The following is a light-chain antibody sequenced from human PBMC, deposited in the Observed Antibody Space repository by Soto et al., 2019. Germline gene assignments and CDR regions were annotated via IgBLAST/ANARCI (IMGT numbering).Light chain of an antibody. CDR2: GAS. J-gene: IGKJ2*01. CDR3: QTYGSSPLT. CDR1: QSVSSSF. Sequence: EIVLTQSPGTLSLSPGERATLSCRASQSVSSSFLAWYQQKPGQAPRLLIYGASNRATGIPDRFSGSGSGTDFTLTISRLEPEDFAVYYCQTYGSSPLTFGQGTKLEI. V-gene: IGKV3-20*01.